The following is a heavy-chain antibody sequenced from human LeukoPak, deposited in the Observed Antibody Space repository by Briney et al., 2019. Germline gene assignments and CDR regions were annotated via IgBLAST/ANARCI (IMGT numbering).Heavy chain of an antibody. J-gene: IGHJ5*02. D-gene: IGHD3-3*01. V-gene: IGHV4-59*08. Sequence: SETLSLTCTVSGGSISSYYWSWIRQPPGKGLEWIGYIYYSGSTNYNPSLKSRVTISVDTSKNQFSLKLSSVTAADTAVYYCARLGGTTFGVVYWFDPWGQGTLVTVSS. CDR2: IYYSGST. CDR1: GGSISSYY. CDR3: ARLGGTTFGVVYWFDP.